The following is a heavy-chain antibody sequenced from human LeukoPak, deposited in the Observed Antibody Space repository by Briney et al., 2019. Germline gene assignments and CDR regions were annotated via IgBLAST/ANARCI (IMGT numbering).Heavy chain of an antibody. CDR1: GGTFSSYA. D-gene: IGHD6-13*01. V-gene: IGHV1-69*13. J-gene: IGHJ5*02. CDR2: IIPIFGTA. CDR3: ARAAAPKTTANWFDP. Sequence: SVKVSCKASGGTFSSYAISWVRQAPGQGLEWMGGIIPIFGTANYAQKFQGRVTITADESTSTAYMELSSLRSEDTAVYYCARAAAPKTTANWFDPWGQGTLVTVSS.